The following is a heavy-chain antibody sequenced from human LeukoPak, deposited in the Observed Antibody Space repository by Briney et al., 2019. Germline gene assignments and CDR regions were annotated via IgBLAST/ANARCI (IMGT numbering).Heavy chain of an antibody. CDR2: ISGSGGST. CDR1: GFTFSSYA. CDR3: AKDQTLDHLPRGFFDY. D-gene: IGHD3-10*01. Sequence: GGSLRLSCAASGFTFSSYAMSWVRQAPGKGLEWVSAISGSGGSTYYADSVKGRFTISRDNSRNTLYLQMNSLRAEDTAVYYCAKDQTLDHLPRGFFDYWGQGTLVTVSS. V-gene: IGHV3-23*01. J-gene: IGHJ4*02.